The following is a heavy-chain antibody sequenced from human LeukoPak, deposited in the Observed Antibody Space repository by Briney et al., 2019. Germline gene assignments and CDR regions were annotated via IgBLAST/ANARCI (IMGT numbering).Heavy chain of an antibody. CDR2: IYYSGST. Sequence: SETLSLTCSVSGGSISSGSYYWGWIRQPPGKGLEWIGSIYYSGSTYYNPSLKSRVTISVDTSKNQFSLKLSSVTAADTAVYYCATTFSNSYGFDIWGQGTLVTVSS. J-gene: IGHJ4*02. CDR3: ATTFSNSYGFDI. CDR1: GGSISSGSYY. D-gene: IGHD5-18*01. V-gene: IGHV4-39*07.